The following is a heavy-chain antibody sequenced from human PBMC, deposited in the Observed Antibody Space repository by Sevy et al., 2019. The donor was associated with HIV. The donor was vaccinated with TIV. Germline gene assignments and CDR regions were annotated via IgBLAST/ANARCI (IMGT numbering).Heavy chain of an antibody. V-gene: IGHV3-23*01. D-gene: IGHD2-15*01. CDR2: ISGSGRST. CDR3: VKGFCSGGSCPRDYYYYGMDV. Sequence: GGSLRLSCAASGFTFSTYAMNWVRQAPGKGLEWVSSISGSGRSTYYADSVEGRFTISRDSSKNTLYLQMNSLRADDTAVYYCVKGFCSGGSCPRDYYYYGMDVWGQGTTVTVSS. CDR1: GFTFSTYA. J-gene: IGHJ6*02.